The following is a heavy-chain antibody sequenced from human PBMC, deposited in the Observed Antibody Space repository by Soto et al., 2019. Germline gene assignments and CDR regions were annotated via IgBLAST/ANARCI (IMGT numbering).Heavy chain of an antibody. CDR3: ARNCYGSGRLRAQNWFGP. CDR1: GYTFTSYG. J-gene: IGHJ5*02. CDR2: ISAYNGNT. Sequence: QVQLVQSGAEVKKPGASVKVSCKASGYTFTSYGISWVRQAPGQGLEWMGWISAYNGNTNYAQKLQGRVTMTTDTSTSPAYMELRRLRSDETAVYESARNCYGSGRLRAQNWFGPWGQGTLVTVS. D-gene: IGHD3-10*01. V-gene: IGHV1-18*01.